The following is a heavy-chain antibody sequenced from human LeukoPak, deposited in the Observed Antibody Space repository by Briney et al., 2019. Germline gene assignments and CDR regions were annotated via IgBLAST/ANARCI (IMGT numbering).Heavy chain of an antibody. Sequence: SETLSLTCTVSGGSISSSSYYWGWIRQPPGKGLEWIGSIYYSGSTYYNPSLKSRVTISVDTSKNQFSLKLSSVTAADTAVYYCARILYGSGSYYTFDSWGQGTLVTVSS. D-gene: IGHD3-10*01. CDR1: GGSISSSSYY. CDR2: IYYSGST. J-gene: IGHJ4*02. CDR3: ARILYGSGSYYTFDS. V-gene: IGHV4-39*07.